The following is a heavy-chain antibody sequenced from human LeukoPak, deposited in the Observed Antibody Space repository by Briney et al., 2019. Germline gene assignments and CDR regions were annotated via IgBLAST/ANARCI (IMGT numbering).Heavy chain of an antibody. Sequence: SETLSLTCAVYGGSFSGYYWSWIRQPPGKELEWIGEINHSGTTNYNPSLKSRVTISVDTSKNQFSLKLSSVTAADTAVYYCASGQRRSWYEGWYFDLWGRGTLVTVSS. CDR1: GGSFSGYY. V-gene: IGHV4-34*01. CDR2: INHSGTT. D-gene: IGHD6-13*01. J-gene: IGHJ2*01. CDR3: ASGQRRSWYEGWYFDL.